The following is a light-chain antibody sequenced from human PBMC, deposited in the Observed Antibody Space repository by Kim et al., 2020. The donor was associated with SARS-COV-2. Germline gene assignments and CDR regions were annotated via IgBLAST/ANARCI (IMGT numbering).Light chain of an antibody. CDR2: AAA. CDR3: LQDYNFPFT. CDR1: LRILND. J-gene: IGKJ3*01. V-gene: IGKV1-6*01. Sequence: SLGDRVSTSRRGTLRILNDLCRYQQKPRKAPNLLIYAAASLQSVVPPRFSGSVSGTEFTLSLNSLQPQDFATYYCLQDYNFPFTFVPGTKVDIK.